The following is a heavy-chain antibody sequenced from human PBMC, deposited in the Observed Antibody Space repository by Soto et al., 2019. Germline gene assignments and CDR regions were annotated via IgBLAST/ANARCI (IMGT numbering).Heavy chain of an antibody. CDR3: ARDYDFWSGYPPIWFDP. CDR2: ISAYNGNT. Sequence: ASVKVSCKASGYTFTSYGISWVRQAPGQGLEWMGWISAYNGNTNYAQKLQGRVTMTTDTSTSTAYMELRSLRSDDTAVYYCARDYDFWSGYPPIWFDPWRQGTLVTVSS. V-gene: IGHV1-18*01. J-gene: IGHJ5*02. CDR1: GYTFTSYG. D-gene: IGHD3-3*01.